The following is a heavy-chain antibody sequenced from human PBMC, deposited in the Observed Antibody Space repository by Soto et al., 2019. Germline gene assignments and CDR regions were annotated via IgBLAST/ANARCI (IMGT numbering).Heavy chain of an antibody. J-gene: IGHJ6*02. Sequence: SLRLSCIASGFNFGDYGVSWVRQAPGKGLEYIGLIRNKGYGGTTEYVASVKGRFTISRDDSKSTVYLQMNSLKTEDTAVYYCARGEDAFFYYGLDVWGQGITVTVSS. CDR3: ARGEDAFFYYGLDV. CDR2: IRNKGYGGTT. CDR1: GFNFGDYG. V-gene: IGHV3-49*04.